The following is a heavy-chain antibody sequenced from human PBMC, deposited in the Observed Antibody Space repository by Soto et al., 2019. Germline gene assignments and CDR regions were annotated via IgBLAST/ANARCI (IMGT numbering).Heavy chain of an antibody. CDR1: GFTFSSYA. CDR3: VKSRQQLVLPGNWFDP. D-gene: IGHD6-13*01. Sequence: GGSLRLSCSASGFTFSSYAMHWVRQAPGKGLEYVSAISSNGGSTYYADSVKGRFTISRDNSKNTLYLQMSSLRAEDTAVYYCVKSRQQLVLPGNWFDPWGQGTLVTVSS. CDR2: ISSNGGST. V-gene: IGHV3-64D*08. J-gene: IGHJ5*02.